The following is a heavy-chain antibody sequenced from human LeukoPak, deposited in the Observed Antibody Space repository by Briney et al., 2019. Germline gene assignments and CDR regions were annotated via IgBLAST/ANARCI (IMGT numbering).Heavy chain of an antibody. Sequence: SETLSLTCAVYGGSFSGYYWSWIRQPPGKGLEWIGEINHSGSTNYNPSLKSRVTISVDTSKNHFSLKLTSVTAADTAVYYCASSNPGYCGGGSCYRGNYFYYIMDVWGQGTTVTVSS. D-gene: IGHD2-15*01. CDR1: GGSFSGYY. V-gene: IGHV4-34*09. CDR2: INHSGST. CDR3: ASSNPGYCGGGSCYRGNYFYYIMDV. J-gene: IGHJ6*02.